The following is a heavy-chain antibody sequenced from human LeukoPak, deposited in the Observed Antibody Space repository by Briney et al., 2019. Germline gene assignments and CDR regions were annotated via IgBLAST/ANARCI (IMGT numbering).Heavy chain of an antibody. D-gene: IGHD2-21*01. CDR1: GGSISSYF. Sequence: SETLSLTCTVSGGSISSYFWSWLRQPPGEGLEWIGFISSGGDTNYNPSLKSRVSISETTSKGQFSLELSSVTAADTAVYYCASHGDCGTNCLAFDVWGQGAMVIVSS. CDR3: ASHGDCGTNCLAFDV. J-gene: IGHJ3*01. CDR2: ISSGGDT. V-gene: IGHV4-4*09.